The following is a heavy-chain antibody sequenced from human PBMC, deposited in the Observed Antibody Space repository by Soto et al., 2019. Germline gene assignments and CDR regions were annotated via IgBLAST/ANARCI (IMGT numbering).Heavy chain of an antibody. CDR1: SGSIRSTNW. V-gene: IGHV4-4*02. CDR3: ARDYGDSAGGYYFEH. Sequence: QVQLQESGPGLVEPSGTLSLTCAVSSGSIRSTNWWSWVRQPPGKGLEWIGEVYHSGSINYNPSFSSRVTISVDEYKTQFSLKLRSVTAADTAVYYCARDYGDSAGGYYFEHWGQGTLVTVSS. J-gene: IGHJ4*02. D-gene: IGHD4-17*01. CDR2: VYHSGSI.